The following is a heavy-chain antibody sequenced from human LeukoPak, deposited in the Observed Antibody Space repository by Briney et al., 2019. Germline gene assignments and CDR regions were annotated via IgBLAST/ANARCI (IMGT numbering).Heavy chain of an antibody. V-gene: IGHV4-59*08. CDR1: GGSISSYY. J-gene: IGHJ4*02. CDR3: ARQRGNYYDSSGYYFDY. CDR2: IYYSGST. D-gene: IGHD3-22*01. Sequence: SETLSLTCTVSGGSISSYYWSWIRQPPGKGLEWIGYIYYSGSTNYNPSLKSRVTISVDTSKNQFSLKLSSVTDADTAVYYCARQRGNYYDSSGYYFDYWGQGTLVTVSS.